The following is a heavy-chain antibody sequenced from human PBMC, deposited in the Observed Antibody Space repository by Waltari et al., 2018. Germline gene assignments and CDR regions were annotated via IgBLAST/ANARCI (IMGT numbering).Heavy chain of an antibody. J-gene: IGHJ6*02. D-gene: IGHD6-13*01. CDR3: ARVSLAADYYGLDV. CDR2: IKPAGGST. Sequence: QVQLVQSGAEVKKPGASVKVSSKASGYTFTNYYVHWVGQAPGQGLEWMAIIKPAGGSTTDAQRFPGRVTVTRDTSTSTVYMDLSSLRSEDTAVYYCARVSLAADYYGLDVWGQGTKV. CDR1: GYTFTNYY. V-gene: IGHV1-46*01.